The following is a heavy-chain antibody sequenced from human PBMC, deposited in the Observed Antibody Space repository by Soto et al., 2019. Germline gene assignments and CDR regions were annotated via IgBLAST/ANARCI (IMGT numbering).Heavy chain of an antibody. CDR3: ARVDYGDWAFDY. D-gene: IGHD4-17*01. CDR2: ISSSSSYI. CDR1: GFTFSSYS. Sequence: NPGGSLRLSCAASGFTFSSYSMNWVRQAPGKGLEWVSSISSSSSYIYYADSVKGRFTISRDNAKNSLYLQMNSLRAEDTAVYYCARVDYGDWAFDYWGQGTLVTVSS. J-gene: IGHJ4*02. V-gene: IGHV3-21*01.